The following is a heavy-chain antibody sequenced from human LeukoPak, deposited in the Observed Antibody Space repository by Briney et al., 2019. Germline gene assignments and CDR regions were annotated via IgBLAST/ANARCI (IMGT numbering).Heavy chain of an antibody. CDR1: GYTFTSYA. D-gene: IGHD6-19*01. V-gene: IGHV1-3*01. CDR3: ASSPGGRTGWSTFDY. J-gene: IGHJ4*02. CDR2: INAGNGNT. Sequence: ASVKVSCKASGYTFTSYAMHWVRQAPGQRLEWMGWINAGNGNTKYSQEFQGRVTITRDTSASTAYMELSSLRSEDTAVYYCASSPGGRTGWSTFDYWGQGTLVTVSS.